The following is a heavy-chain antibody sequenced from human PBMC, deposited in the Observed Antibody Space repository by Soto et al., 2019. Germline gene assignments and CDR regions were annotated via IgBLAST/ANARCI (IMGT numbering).Heavy chain of an antibody. CDR2: IRTSSSAI. Sequence: GGSLRLSCAASGFTFSDYPMNWVRQAPGKGLEWVSSIRTSSSAIYFADCVGGGVTISRDNARDSLDLQMTRLRDEDTPVYYCARETPSSDSWGQRTLVTGSS. CDR1: GFTFSDYP. D-gene: IGHD2-15*01. J-gene: IGHJ4*02. V-gene: IGHV3-48*02. CDR3: ARETPSSDS.